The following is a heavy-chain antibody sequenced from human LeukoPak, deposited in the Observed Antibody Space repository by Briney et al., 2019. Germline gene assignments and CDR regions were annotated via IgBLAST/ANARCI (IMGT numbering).Heavy chain of an antibody. CDR3: ARDSYYYGSGSYYYFDY. V-gene: IGHV4-34*01. Sequence: PSETLSLTCAVYGGSFSGYYWSWIRQPPGKGLEWIGEINHSGSTNYNPSLKSRVTMSVDTSKNQFSLKLSSVTAADTAVYYCARDSYYYGSGSYYYFDYWGQGTLVTVSS. D-gene: IGHD3-10*01. J-gene: IGHJ4*02. CDR1: GGSFSGYY. CDR2: INHSGST.